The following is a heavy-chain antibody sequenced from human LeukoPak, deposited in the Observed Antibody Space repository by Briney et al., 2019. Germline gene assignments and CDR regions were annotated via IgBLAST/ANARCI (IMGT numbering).Heavy chain of an antibody. J-gene: IGHJ4*02. CDR2: TSSDLNVK. CDR3: ARELLGHGYNSGDFDY. CDR1: GFTFRNYV. Sequence: AGGSLGLSCAASGFTFRNYVIHWVRQAPGKGLEWVAVTSSDLNVKLYADSVKGRFTISRDNAKNSLYLQMNSLRAEDTAVYYCARELLGHGYNSGDFDYWGQGTLVTVSS. V-gene: IGHV3-30-3*01. D-gene: IGHD5-24*01.